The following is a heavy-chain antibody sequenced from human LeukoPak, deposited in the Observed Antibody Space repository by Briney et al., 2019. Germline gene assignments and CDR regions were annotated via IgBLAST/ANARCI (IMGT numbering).Heavy chain of an antibody. J-gene: IGHJ4*02. V-gene: IGHV3-21*01. CDR1: GFTFNSYS. CDR2: ISSSGSSI. CDR3: TRPRTGTADY. D-gene: IGHD1-7*01. Sequence: GGSLILSCAASGFTFNSYSMNWVRQAPGKGLEWVSYISSSGSSIYYADSVKGRFTMSRDNAKNSLYLQMNSLSAEDTAVYYCTRPRTGTADYWGQGTLVTVSS.